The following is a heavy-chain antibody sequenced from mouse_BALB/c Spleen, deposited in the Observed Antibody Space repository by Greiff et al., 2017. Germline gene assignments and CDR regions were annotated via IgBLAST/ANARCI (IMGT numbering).Heavy chain of an antibody. V-gene: IGHV5-17*02. D-gene: IGHD1-2*01. J-gene: IGHJ1*01. CDR3: ARDGYPFWYFDV. CDR1: GFTFSSFG. Sequence: EVQLVESGGGLVQPGGSRKLSCAASGFTFSSFGMHWVRQAPEKGLEWVAYISSGSSTIYYADTVKGRFTISRDNPKNTLFLQMTSLRSEDTAMYYCARDGYPFWYFDVWGAGTTVTVAS. CDR2: ISSGSSTI.